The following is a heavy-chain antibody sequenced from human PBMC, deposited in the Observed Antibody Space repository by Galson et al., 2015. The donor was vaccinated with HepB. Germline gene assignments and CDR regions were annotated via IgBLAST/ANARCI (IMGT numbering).Heavy chain of an antibody. J-gene: IGHJ4*02. CDR1: GFSLSTSEEG. Sequence: HALVKPTQTLTLTCTFSGFSLSTSEEGVGVAWIRQPPGKALEWLALIYWDDDRRYSPSLKNRLTITKDSSKDQVVLIMTKMDPMDTATYYCAHIRDSASVRFDSWGQGAQVTVSS. CDR2: IYWDDDR. D-gene: IGHD4-17*01. CDR3: AHIRDSASVRFDS. V-gene: IGHV2-5*02.